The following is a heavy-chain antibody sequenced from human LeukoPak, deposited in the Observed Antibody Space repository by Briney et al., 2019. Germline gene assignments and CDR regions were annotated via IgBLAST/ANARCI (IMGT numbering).Heavy chain of an antibody. CDR3: AKSSGGDYLQYFDS. Sequence: GGSLRLSCAASRLTFSNYGLSWVRQAPGKGLEWVSGISAGDTTYYADSVKGRFTISRDNSKNTLFLQMSSLRAEDTAVYYCAKSSGGDYLQYFDSWGQGTLVTVSS. CDR1: RLTFSNYG. V-gene: IGHV3-23*01. CDR2: ISAGDTT. J-gene: IGHJ4*02. D-gene: IGHD2-21*02.